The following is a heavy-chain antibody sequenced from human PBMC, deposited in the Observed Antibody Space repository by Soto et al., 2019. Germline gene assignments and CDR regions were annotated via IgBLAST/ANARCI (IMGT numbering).Heavy chain of an antibody. D-gene: IGHD6-19*01. CDR3: ARVVAVAGPDAFDI. CDR1: GYTLTSYG. J-gene: IGHJ3*02. V-gene: IGHV1-18*01. CDR2: ISAYNGNT. Sequence: ALVKVSCKASGYTLTSYGISWVRQAPGQGLEWMGWISAYNGNTNYAQKLQGRVTMTTDTSTSTAYMELRSLRSDDTAVYYCARVVAVAGPDAFDIWGQGTMVTVSS.